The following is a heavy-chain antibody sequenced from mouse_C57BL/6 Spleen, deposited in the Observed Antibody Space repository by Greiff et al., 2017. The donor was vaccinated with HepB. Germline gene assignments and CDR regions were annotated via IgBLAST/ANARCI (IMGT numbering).Heavy chain of an antibody. CDR1: GFTFSSYT. D-gene: IGHD2-5*01. CDR3: ARDAYYSMMDY. J-gene: IGHJ4*01. Sequence: EVKLVESGGGLVKPGGSLKLSCAASGFTFSSYTMSWVRQTPEKRLEWVATISGGGGNTYYPDSVKGRFTISRDNAKNTLYLQMSSLRSEDTALYYCARDAYYSMMDYWGQGTSVTVSS. V-gene: IGHV5-9*01. CDR2: ISGGGGNT.